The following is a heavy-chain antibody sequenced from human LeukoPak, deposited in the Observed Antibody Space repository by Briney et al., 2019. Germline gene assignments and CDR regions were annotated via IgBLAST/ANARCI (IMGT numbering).Heavy chain of an antibody. CDR2: IYYSGST. CDR3: ASYYYDSSGYLRSGAFDI. D-gene: IGHD3-22*01. Sequence: SQTLSLTCTVSGGSISSGGYYWSWIRQHPGKGLEWIEYIYYSGSTYYNPSLKGRVTISVDTSKNQFSLKLSSVTAADTAVYYCASYYYDSSGYLRSGAFDIWGQGAMVTVSS. CDR1: GGSISSGGYY. V-gene: IGHV4-31*03. J-gene: IGHJ3*02.